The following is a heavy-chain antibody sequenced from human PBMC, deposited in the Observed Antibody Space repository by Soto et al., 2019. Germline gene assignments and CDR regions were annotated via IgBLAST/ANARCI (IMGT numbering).Heavy chain of an antibody. J-gene: IGHJ3*02. CDR3: AKSDQGAFDI. Sequence: QVQLVESGGGVVQPGRSLRLSCAASGFTFSSYGMHWVRQAPGKGLEWVAVISYDGSNKYYADSVKGRFTISRDNSKKTLYLQMNSLRAEDTAVYYCAKSDQGAFDIWGQGTMVTVSS. CDR2: ISYDGSNK. V-gene: IGHV3-30*18. CDR1: GFTFSSYG.